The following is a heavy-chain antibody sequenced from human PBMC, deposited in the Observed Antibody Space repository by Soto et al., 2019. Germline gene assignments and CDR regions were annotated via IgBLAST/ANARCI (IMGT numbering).Heavy chain of an antibody. CDR3: ARCPTAIVARPDDWFDP. CDR2: ISAYNGNT. J-gene: IGHJ5*02. CDR1: GYTFTSYG. D-gene: IGHD6-6*01. Sequence: QVQLVQSGAEVKKPGGSVKVSCKASGYTFTSYGISWVRQAPGQGLEWMGWISAYNGNTNYAQKLQGRVTMTTDTSTSTAYMELRSLRSADTAVYYCARCPTAIVARPDDWFDPWGQGTLVIVSS. V-gene: IGHV1-18*04.